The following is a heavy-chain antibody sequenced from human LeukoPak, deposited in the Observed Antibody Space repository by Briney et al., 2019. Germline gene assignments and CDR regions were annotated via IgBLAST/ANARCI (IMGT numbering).Heavy chain of an antibody. J-gene: IGHJ4*02. CDR2: ISWNSGSI. CDR3: AKDVAAAGSISVDY. CDR1: GFTFDDYA. V-gene: IGHV3-9*01. D-gene: IGHD6-13*01. Sequence: SLRLSCAASGFTFDDYAMHWVRPAPGKGLEWVSGISWNSGSIGYADSVKGRFTISRDNAKNSLYLQMNSLRAEDTALYYCAKDVAAAGSISVDYWGQGTLVTVSS.